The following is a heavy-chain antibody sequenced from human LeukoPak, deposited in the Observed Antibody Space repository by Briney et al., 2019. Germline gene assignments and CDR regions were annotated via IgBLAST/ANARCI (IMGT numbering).Heavy chain of an antibody. V-gene: IGHV3-48*01. CDR3: ARDFRYCSGGSCSWDDAFDI. D-gene: IGHD2-15*01. CDR2: ISSSSSTM. CDR1: GFTFSDYS. J-gene: IGHJ3*02. Sequence: GGSLRLSCAASGFTFSDYSMNWVRQAPGKGLEWVSYISSSSSTMFYADSVKGRFTISRDNAKNSLYLQMNSLRAEDTAVYCCARDFRYCSGGSCSWDDAFDIWGQGTMVTVSS.